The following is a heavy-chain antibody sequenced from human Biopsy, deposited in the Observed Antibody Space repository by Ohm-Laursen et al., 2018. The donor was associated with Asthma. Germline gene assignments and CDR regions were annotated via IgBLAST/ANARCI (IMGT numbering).Heavy chain of an antibody. J-gene: IGHJ4*02. Sequence: SLRLSCAASGFTFSSYVMSWVRQAPGKGLEWVSAISGSGGSTYYADSVKGRLTISRDNSKNTLYLQMNSLRAEDTAVYYCASQSSGPDFWSGYYYFDYWGQGTLVTVSS. CDR2: ISGSGGST. CDR3: ASQSSGPDFWSGYYYFDY. D-gene: IGHD3-3*01. V-gene: IGHV3-23*01. CDR1: GFTFSSYV.